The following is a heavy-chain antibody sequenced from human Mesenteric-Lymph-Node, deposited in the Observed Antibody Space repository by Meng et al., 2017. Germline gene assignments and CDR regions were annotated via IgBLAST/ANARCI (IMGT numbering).Heavy chain of an antibody. CDR1: CGSISSCGFY. CDR2: IYYSGST. D-gene: IGHD4-17*01. V-gene: IGHV4-31*03. Sequence: VQLEESGPGLGKPSQTLSLTCTVSCGSISSCGFYWSWIRQHPGKGVEWIGYIYYSGSTYYNPSLRSRVAISIDTSKNQFSLKLTSVTAADTAVYFCARTNYGDYNWFDPWGQGTLVTVSS. CDR3: ARTNYGDYNWFDP. J-gene: IGHJ5*02.